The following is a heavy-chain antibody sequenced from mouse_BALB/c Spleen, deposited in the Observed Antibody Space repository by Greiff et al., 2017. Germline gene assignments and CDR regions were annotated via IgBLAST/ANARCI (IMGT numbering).Heavy chain of an antibody. CDR3: ARVYDYDGYYFDY. Sequence: VQLQQPGAELVKPGASVQLSCKASGYTFTSYWMHWVKQRPGQGLEWIGEINPSNGRTNYNEKFKSKATLTVDKSSSTAYMQLSSLTSEDSAVYYCARVYDYDGYYFDYWGQGTTLTVSS. J-gene: IGHJ2*01. CDR2: INPSNGRT. D-gene: IGHD2-4*01. V-gene: IGHV1S81*02. CDR1: GYTFTSYW.